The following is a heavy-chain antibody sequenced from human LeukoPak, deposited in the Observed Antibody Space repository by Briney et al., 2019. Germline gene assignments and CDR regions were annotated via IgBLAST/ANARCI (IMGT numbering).Heavy chain of an antibody. CDR2: LNPNSGNT. CDR1: GYTFTSYD. J-gene: IGHJ4*02. Sequence: ASVKVSCKASGYTFTSYDINWVRQATGQGLEWMGWLNPNSGNTGYAQKFQGRVTMTRNTSISTAYMELSSLRSEDTAVYYCARAPSITGTTPPGYWGQGTLVTVSS. V-gene: IGHV1-8*01. CDR3: ARAPSITGTTPPGY. D-gene: IGHD1-7*01.